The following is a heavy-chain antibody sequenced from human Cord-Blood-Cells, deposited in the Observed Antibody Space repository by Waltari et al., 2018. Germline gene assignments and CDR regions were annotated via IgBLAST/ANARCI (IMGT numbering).Heavy chain of an antibody. CDR2: ISGSGGST. Sequence: EVQLVESGGGLVQPGGSLRLSCAASGFTVSSHAMSWVRQAPGKGLEWVSAISGSGGSTYYADSVKGRFTISRDNSKNTLYLQMNSLRAEDTAVYYCAKDKAGVHAFDIWGQGTMVTVSS. J-gene: IGHJ3*02. D-gene: IGHD6-19*01. CDR3: AKDKAGVHAFDI. V-gene: IGHV3-23*04. CDR1: GFTVSSHA.